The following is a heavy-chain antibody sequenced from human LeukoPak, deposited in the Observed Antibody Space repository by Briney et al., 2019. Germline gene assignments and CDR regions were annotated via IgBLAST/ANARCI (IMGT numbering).Heavy chain of an antibody. J-gene: IGHJ4*02. CDR3: AKAHCSGGSCYYILDYLDY. CDR2: ISYEGSNT. V-gene: IGHV3-30*18. Sequence: GGSLRLSCAASGFTFSSYGLHWVRQAPGKGLEWLAVISYEGSNTYYADSVKGRFTISRDNSKDTLYLQMNSLRAEDAAVYYCAKAHCSGGSCYYILDYLDYWGQGTLVTVSS. CDR1: GFTFSSYG. D-gene: IGHD2-15*01.